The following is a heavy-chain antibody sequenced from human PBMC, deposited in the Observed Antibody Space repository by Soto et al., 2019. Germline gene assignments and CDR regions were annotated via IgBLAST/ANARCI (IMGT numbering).Heavy chain of an antibody. CDR2: IHYSGST. V-gene: IGHV4-61*01. D-gene: IGHD2-21*01. CDR3: TRGGDAYKNGH. J-gene: IGHJ4*02. Sequence: TSETLSLPSTVSGGSVNIGTYYWSLIRQPPGKGLEWIGFIHYSGSTNYNPSLKSRVTMSVDTSKNQFSLKLTSVNAADTAVYYCTRGGDAYKNGHWSQGTLVTVS. CDR1: GGSVNIGTYY.